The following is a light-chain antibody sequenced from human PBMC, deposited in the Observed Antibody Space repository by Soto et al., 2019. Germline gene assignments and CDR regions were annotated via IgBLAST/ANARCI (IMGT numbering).Light chain of an antibody. J-gene: IGKJ5*01. V-gene: IGKV1-9*01. CDR3: QQYDSFSVT. CDR2: AAS. CDR1: QGIGSS. Sequence: DIQLTQSPSFLSASVGDRVTITCRASQGIGSSLAWYQQKPGKAPKLLIYAASSLQSGVPSRFSGSGSGTEFRLTISTMQPDDFATYYCQQYDSFSVTFGQGTRLEIK.